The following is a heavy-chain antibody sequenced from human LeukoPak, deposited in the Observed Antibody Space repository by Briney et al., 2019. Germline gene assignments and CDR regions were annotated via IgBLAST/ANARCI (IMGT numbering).Heavy chain of an antibody. Sequence: GGSLRLSCAASGFTFSSYGMHWVRQAPGKGLEWVAFIRYNGSNKYYADSVKGRFTVSRDNSKNTLYLQMNSLRAEDTAVYYCAKAMVRGIDYWGQGTQVTVSS. V-gene: IGHV3-30*02. J-gene: IGHJ4*02. CDR3: AKAMVRGIDY. D-gene: IGHD3-10*01. CDR1: GFTFSSYG. CDR2: IRYNGSNK.